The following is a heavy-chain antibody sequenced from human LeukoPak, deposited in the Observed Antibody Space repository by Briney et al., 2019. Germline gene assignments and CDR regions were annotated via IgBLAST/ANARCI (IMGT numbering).Heavy chain of an antibody. J-gene: IGHJ6*02. CDR2: INPNGGGT. CDR1: GYTFTGYY. V-gene: IGHV1-2*02. D-gene: IGHD2-21*02. CDR3: AAETADHYYYYYGMDV. Sequence: ASVKVSCKASGYTFTGYYMHWVRQAPGQGLEWMGWINPNGGGTNYAQKFQGRVTMTRDTSISTAYMELRSLRSDDTAVYYCAAETADHYYYYYGMDVWGQGTTVTVSS.